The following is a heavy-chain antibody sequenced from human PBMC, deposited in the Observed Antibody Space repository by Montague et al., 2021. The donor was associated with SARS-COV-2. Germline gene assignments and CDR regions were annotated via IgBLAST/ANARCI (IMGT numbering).Heavy chain of an antibody. CDR2: INNSGNT. V-gene: IGHV4-39*01. D-gene: IGHD2-15*01. CDR3: VRVTHVSSACHYYMDV. CDR1: GDSISSSSYY. J-gene: IGHJ6*03. Sequence: SETLSLTCTVSGDSISSSSYYWSWIRQPPGKELEWIGNINNSGNTYNNPSLRSRVSISVDTSKNQFSLNLMSVTAADTGLFYCVRVTHVSSACHYYMDVWGKGTTVTVSS.